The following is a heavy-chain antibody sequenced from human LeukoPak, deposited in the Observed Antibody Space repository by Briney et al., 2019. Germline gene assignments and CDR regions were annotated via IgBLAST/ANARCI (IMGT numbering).Heavy chain of an antibody. D-gene: IGHD4-11*01. Sequence: SVKVSCKASGGIISSYSINWVRQAPGQGLEWMGGIIPIAQKFQGRVTITADKSTSTAYMEPSSLRSEDTAVYYCARGLLGFMRSDYSNYWGNWFDPWGQGTLVTVSS. V-gene: IGHV1-69*10. CDR1: GGIISSYS. CDR2: IIPI. J-gene: IGHJ5*02. CDR3: ARGLLGFMRSDYSNYWGNWFDP.